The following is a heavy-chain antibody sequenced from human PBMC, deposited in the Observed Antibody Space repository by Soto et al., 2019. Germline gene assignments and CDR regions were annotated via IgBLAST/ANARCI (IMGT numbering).Heavy chain of an antibody. CDR1: GCSISSYY. J-gene: IGHJ3*02. V-gene: IGHV4-59*01. CDR2: IYYSGST. CDR3: ARDLEYYDFWSGYLEGFDI. Sequence: KPXETRSLTCTVSGCSISSYYWSWIRKPPGKGLGWIGYIYYSGSTNYNPSLKSRVTISVDTSKNQFSMKLSSVTAADTAVYYCARDLEYYDFWSGYLEGFDIWGQGTMVTVSS. D-gene: IGHD3-3*01.